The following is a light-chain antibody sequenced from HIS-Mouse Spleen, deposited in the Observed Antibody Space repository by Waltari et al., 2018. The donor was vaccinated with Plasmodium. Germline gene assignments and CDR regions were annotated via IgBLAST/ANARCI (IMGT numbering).Light chain of an antibody. V-gene: IGKV3-15*01. J-gene: IGKJ2*03. Sequence: EIVMTQSPATLSVSPGERATLSCRASQSVSSNLAWYQQKPGQAPRLLIDGAATRATGIPARFSGSGSGTECTLTISSLQSEDFAVYYCQQYNNWPPRFGQGTKLEIK. CDR2: GAA. CDR3: QQYNNWPPR. CDR1: QSVSSN.